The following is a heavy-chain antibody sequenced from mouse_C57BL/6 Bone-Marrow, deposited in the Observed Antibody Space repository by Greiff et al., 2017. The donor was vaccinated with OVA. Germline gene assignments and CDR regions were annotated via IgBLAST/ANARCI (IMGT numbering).Heavy chain of an antibody. V-gene: IGHV1-7*01. CDR3: TFPITTVVATDY. Sequence: VQLQQSGAELAKPGASVKLSCKASGYTFTSYWMHWVKQRPGQGLEWIGYINPSSGYTKYNQKFKDKATLTADKSSSTAYMQLSSLTSEDTAVYYCTFPITTVVATDYWGQGTTLTVSS. CDR2: INPSSGYT. CDR1: GYTFTSYW. D-gene: IGHD1-1*01. J-gene: IGHJ2*01.